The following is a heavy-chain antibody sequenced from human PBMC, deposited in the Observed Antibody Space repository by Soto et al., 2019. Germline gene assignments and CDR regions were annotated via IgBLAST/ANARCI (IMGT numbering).Heavy chain of an antibody. CDR3: ARDWGGNAGLHWYFDL. D-gene: IGHD3-16*01. V-gene: IGHV3-21*04. J-gene: IGHJ2*01. CDR1: GFTFSSYS. CDR2: ISSSSSYI. Sequence: EVQLVESGGGLVKPGGSLRLSCAASGFTFSSYSMNWVRQAPGKGLEWVSSISSSSSYIYYADSVKGRFAISRDNSKNTVFLQMNRLRVEDTAVYYCARDWGGNAGLHWYFDLWGRGTLVTVSS.